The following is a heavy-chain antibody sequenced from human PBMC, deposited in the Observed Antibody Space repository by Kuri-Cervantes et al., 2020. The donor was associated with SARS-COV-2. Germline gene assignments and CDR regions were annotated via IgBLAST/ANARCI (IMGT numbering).Heavy chain of an antibody. Sequence: SVKVSCKASGYTFTSYGISWVRQAPGQGLEWMGRITPIFGTANYAQKFQGRVTITADESTSTAYMELSSLRSEDTAVYYCARSSPKGYEYEQQLVPYYFDYWGQGTLVTVSS. D-gene: IGHD6-13*01. CDR2: ITPIFGTA. V-gene: IGHV1-69*13. J-gene: IGHJ4*02. CDR3: ARSSPKGYEYEQQLVPYYFDY. CDR1: GYTFTSYG.